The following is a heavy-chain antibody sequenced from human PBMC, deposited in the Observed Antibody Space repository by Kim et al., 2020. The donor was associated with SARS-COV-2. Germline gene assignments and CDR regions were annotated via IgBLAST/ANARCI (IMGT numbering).Heavy chain of an antibody. CDR2: IYYTGNT. Sequence: SETLSLTCTVSGGSVSTYYWTWIRQPPGKGLEWIGYIYYTGNTNYNPSLKSRVTISADTSKNQFSLKLNSVTAADTAVYYCARWESNWFDPCGQGTLVTV. V-gene: IGHV4-59*02. CDR3: ARWESNWFDP. CDR1: GGSVSTYY. D-gene: IGHD1-26*01. J-gene: IGHJ5*02.